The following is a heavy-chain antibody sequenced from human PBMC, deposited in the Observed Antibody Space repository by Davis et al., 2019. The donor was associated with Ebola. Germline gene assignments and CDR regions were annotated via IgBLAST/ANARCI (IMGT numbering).Heavy chain of an antibody. CDR3: ARWSSGWSPYYYYGMDV. CDR1: GGSIRSSY. CDR2: ISYSGNT. V-gene: IGHV4-59*12. D-gene: IGHD6-19*01. Sequence: MPSETLSLTCTVSGGSIRSSYWSWIRQPPGKGLEWIGYISYSGNTNYNPSLKSRVTISVDTSKNQFSLKLSSVTAADTAVYYCARWSSGWSPYYYYGMDVWGKGTTVTVSS. J-gene: IGHJ6*04.